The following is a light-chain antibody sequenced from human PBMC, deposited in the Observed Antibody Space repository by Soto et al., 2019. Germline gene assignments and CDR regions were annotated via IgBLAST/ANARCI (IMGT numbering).Light chain of an antibody. CDR1: ENIFKF. CDR2: AAS. V-gene: IGKV1-5*01. CDR3: QHYHSLSIT. Sequence: DILLIQSPATLSASVGDRITITCRASENIFKFLAWYQQRSGSAPNLLIYAASDLEKGVPSRFSGSGSGTEFTLTSYNLQPNDSATYVCQHYHSLSITFGGGTQVDVK. J-gene: IGKJ4*01.